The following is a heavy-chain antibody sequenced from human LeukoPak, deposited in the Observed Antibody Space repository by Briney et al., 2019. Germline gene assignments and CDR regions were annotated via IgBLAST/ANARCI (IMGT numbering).Heavy chain of an antibody. CDR2: IYYSGST. V-gene: IGHV4-59*01. CDR1: GGSISSYY. Sequence: SETLSLTCTVSGGSISSYYWSWIRQPPGKGLEWIGYIYYSGSTNYNPSLKSRVTISVDTSKNQFSLKLSSVTAADTAVYYCARPLIVGGAFDIWGQGTVVPVSS. CDR3: ARPLIVGGAFDI. D-gene: IGHD3-22*01. J-gene: IGHJ3*02.